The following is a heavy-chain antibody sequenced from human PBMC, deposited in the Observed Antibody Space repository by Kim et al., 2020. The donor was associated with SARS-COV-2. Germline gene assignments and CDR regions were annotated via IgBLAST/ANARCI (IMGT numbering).Heavy chain of an antibody. CDR1: GGSISSYY. CDR2: IYYSGST. Sequence: SETLSLTCTVSGGSISSYYWSWIRQPPGKGLEWIGYIYYSGSTNYNPSLKSRVTISVDTSKNQFSLKLSSVTAADTAVYYCASTREEGGRYSYGFDSYYDSSGIFDYWGQGTLVTVSS. V-gene: IGHV4-59*01. CDR3: ASTREEGGRYSYGFDSYYDSSGIFDY. J-gene: IGHJ4*02. D-gene: IGHD3-22*01.